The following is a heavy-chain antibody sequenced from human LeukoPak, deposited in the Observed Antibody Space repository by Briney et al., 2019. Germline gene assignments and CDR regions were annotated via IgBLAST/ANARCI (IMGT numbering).Heavy chain of an antibody. D-gene: IGHD2-15*01. CDR2: INTNTGNP. CDR3: ARDGKVVPLDY. CDR1: GYTFTGYY. V-gene: IGHV7-4-1*02. J-gene: IGHJ4*02. Sequence: VSVKVSCKASGYTFTGYYMHWVRQAPGQGLEWMGWINTNTGNPTYAQGFTGRFVFSLDTSVSTAYLQISSLKAEDTAVYYCARDGKVVPLDYWGQGTLVTVSS.